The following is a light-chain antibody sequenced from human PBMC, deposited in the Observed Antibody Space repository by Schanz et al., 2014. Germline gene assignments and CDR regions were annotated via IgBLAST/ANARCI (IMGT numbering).Light chain of an antibody. V-gene: IGLV2-14*01. CDR3: SSYTSTSTPEV. Sequence: QSALTQPASVSGSPGQSITISCTGTSSDVGGYNYVSWYQQQPGKAPKLMIYDVSNRPSGVSNRFSGSKSGDTAYMTISGLQAEDEADYYCSSYTSTSTPEVFGGGTQLPVL. CDR2: DVS. CDR1: SSDVGGYNY. J-gene: IGLJ2*01.